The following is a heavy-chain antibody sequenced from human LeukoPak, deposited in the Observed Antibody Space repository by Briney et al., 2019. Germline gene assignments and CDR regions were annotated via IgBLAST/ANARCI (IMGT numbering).Heavy chain of an antibody. CDR2: IYSSGST. Sequence: SQTLSLTCTVSGGSISSGSYYWTWIRQPAGKGLEWIGRIYSSGSTNYNPSLRSRVTMSVDTSKNQFSLRLRSVTAADSAVYYCAREALIEGFYYYMDVWGKGTTVTVSS. CDR3: AREALIEGFYYYMDV. D-gene: IGHD3-22*01. CDR1: GGSISSGSYY. V-gene: IGHV4-61*02. J-gene: IGHJ6*03.